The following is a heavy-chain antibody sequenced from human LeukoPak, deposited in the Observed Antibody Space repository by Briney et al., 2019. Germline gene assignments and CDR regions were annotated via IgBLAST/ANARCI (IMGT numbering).Heavy chain of an antibody. J-gene: IGHJ4*02. CDR3: ARGGYSFDY. D-gene: IGHD5-12*01. V-gene: IGHV3-7*01. CDR1: GFTLSGYW. CDR2: LHADGIER. Sequence: GGSLRLSCAASGFTLSGYWMSWVRQAPGKGLEWVARLHADGIERYYVDPVKGRFAISRDNAKNSLHLQMYSLRLDDTAVYYCARGGYSFDYLGQGTLVTVSS.